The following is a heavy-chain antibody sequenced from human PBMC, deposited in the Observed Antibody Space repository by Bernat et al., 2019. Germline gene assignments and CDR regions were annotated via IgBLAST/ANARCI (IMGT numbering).Heavy chain of an antibody. D-gene: IGHD2-15*01. CDR2: INSDGSST. V-gene: IGHV3-74*01. Sequence: EVQLVESGGGLVQPGGSLRLSCAASGFTFSSYWMHWVRQAPGKGLVWVSRINSDGSSTSYADSVKGRFTISRDNAKNTLYLQMNSLRAEDTAVYYCARDSDCRGGSCYRDWYFDLWGRGTLVTVSS. CDR1: GFTFSSYW. CDR3: ARDSDCRGGSCYRDWYFDL. J-gene: IGHJ2*01.